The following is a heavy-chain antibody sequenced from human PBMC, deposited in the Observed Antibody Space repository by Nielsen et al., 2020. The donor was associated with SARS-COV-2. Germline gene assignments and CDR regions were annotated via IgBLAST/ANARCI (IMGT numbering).Heavy chain of an antibody. Sequence: WIRQPPGKALEWIGYMYYSGATYHNPSLKSRVTISVDTAKNQISLHLTSVTDADTAVYYCARMPYCIDGSCYSGRAGYYIDVWGKGTRVTVSS. D-gene: IGHD2-15*01. J-gene: IGHJ6*03. CDR2: MYYSGAT. CDR3: ARMPYCIDGSCYSGRAGYYIDV. V-gene: IGHV4-31*02.